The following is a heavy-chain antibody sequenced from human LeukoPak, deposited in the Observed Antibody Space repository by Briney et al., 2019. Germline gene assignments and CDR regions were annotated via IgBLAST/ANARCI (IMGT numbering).Heavy chain of an antibody. J-gene: IGHJ4*02. Sequence: PGGSLRLSCAASGFTFSRYWMSWVRQAPRKGLEWVANIKQDGSETYYVDSMKGRFTISRDNAKNSLYLQMNSLRAEDTAVYYCARHAVEGKWLQFYYFNYWGQGSLVTVSS. CDR1: GFTFSRYW. CDR2: IKQDGSET. D-gene: IGHD5-24*01. CDR3: ARHAVEGKWLQFYYFNY. V-gene: IGHV3-7*03.